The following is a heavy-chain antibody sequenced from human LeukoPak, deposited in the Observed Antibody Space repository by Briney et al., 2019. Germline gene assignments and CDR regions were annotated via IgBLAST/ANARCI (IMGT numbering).Heavy chain of an antibody. CDR2: IYTSGST. CDR1: GGSISSGSYY. J-gene: IGHJ4*02. CDR3: ARVSGSYGGNSRPYYFDY. V-gene: IGHV4-61*02. Sequence: PSQTLSLTCTVSGGSISSGSYYWSWIRQPAGKGLEWIGRIYTSGSTNYNPSLKSRVTISVDTSKNQFSLKLSSVTAADTAVYYCARVSGSYGGNSRPYYFDYWGQGTLVTVSS. D-gene: IGHD4-23*01.